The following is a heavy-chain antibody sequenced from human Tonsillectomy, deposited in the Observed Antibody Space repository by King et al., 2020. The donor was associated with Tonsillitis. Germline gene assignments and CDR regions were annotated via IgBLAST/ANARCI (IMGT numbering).Heavy chain of an antibody. CDR1: GFSLSTSGMC. CDR3: ARGAHDSASYYSDY. CDR2: IDWDDDK. D-gene: IGHD1-26*01. J-gene: IGHJ4*02. V-gene: IGHV2-70*01. Sequence: VTLKESGPALVKPTQTLTLTCTFSGFSLSTSGMCVSWIRQPPGKALEWLALIDWDDDKYYSTSLKTRLTISKDTSKNQVVLTMTNMDPVDTATYYCARGAHDSASYYSDYWGQGTLVTVSS.